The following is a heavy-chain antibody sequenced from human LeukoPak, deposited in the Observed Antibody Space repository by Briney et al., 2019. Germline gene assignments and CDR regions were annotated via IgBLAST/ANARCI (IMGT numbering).Heavy chain of an antibody. V-gene: IGHV4-30-4*01. J-gene: IGHJ4*02. D-gene: IGHD6-6*01. CDR3: ARGTWSSSIDY. Sequence: PSETLSLTCTVSGGSISSGDYYWSWIRQPPGKGLEWIGYIYYSGSTYYNPSLKSRLTISGDTSKNQFSLRLSSVTAADTAVYYCARGTWSSSIDYWGQGTLVTVSS. CDR1: GGSISSGDYY. CDR2: IYYSGST.